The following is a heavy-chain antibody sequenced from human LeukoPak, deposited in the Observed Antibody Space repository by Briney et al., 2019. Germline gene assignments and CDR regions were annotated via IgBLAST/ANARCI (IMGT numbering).Heavy chain of an antibody. D-gene: IGHD3-22*01. Sequence: SETLSLTCAVYGGSFSGYYWSWIRQPPGKGLEWIGEINHSGSTNYNPSLKSRVTISVDTSKNQFSLKLSSVTAADTAVYYCARGGKRRDSSGYYFFDYWGQGTLVTVSS. V-gene: IGHV4-34*01. CDR2: INHSGST. CDR1: GGSFSGYY. J-gene: IGHJ4*02. CDR3: ARGGKRRDSSGYYFFDY.